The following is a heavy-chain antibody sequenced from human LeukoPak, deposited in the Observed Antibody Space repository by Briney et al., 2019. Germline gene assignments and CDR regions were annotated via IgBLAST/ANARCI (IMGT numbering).Heavy chain of an antibody. D-gene: IGHD6-19*01. CDR1: GSSISTYY. Sequence: SETLSLTCTVSGSSISTYYWGWIRQPVGKGLEWIGYIYYNESTNYNPSVKSRVTISADTSKNQFSLKLRSVTAADTAVYYCARGRWLVNYWGQGTLVTVSS. CDR3: ARGRWLVNY. V-gene: IGHV4-59*01. J-gene: IGHJ4*02. CDR2: IYYNEST.